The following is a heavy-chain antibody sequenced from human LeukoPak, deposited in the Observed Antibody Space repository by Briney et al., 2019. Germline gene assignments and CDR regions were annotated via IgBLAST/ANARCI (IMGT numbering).Heavy chain of an antibody. V-gene: IGHV3-48*04. CDR2: ISSSSSTI. D-gene: IGHD2-2*01. Sequence: GGSLRLSCAASGFTFSSYSMNWVRQAPGKGLEWVSYISSSSSTIYYADSVKGRFTISRDNAKNSLYLQMNSLRAEGTAVYYCASSIVVVPAATSDYWGQGTLVTVSS. CDR3: ASSIVVVPAATSDY. CDR1: GFTFSSYS. J-gene: IGHJ4*02.